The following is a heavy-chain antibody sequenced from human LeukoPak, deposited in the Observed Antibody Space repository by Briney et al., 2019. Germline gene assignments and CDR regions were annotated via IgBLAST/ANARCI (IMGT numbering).Heavy chain of an antibody. CDR1: GGSISSYY. CDR3: ARGARRARRAFDI. Sequence: PSETLSLTCTVSGGSISSYYWSWIRQPPGKGLEWIGYIYYSGSTNYNPSLKSRVTISVDTSKKQFSLKLSSVTAADTAVYYCARGARRARRAFDIWGQGTMVTVSS. CDR2: IYYSGST. J-gene: IGHJ3*02. V-gene: IGHV4-59*01. D-gene: IGHD3-10*01.